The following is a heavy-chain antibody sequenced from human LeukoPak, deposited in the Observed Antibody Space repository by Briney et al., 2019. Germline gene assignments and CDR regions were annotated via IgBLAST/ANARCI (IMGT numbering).Heavy chain of an antibody. D-gene: IGHD3-3*01. CDR1: GGSFSGYY. Sequence: PSETLSLTCAVYGGSFSGYYWSWIRQPPGKGLEWIGEINHSGSTNYNPSLKSRVTISVDTSKNQFTLNLSSATAADTALYYCARGVPYYYTRVRFDPWGQGTLVTVSS. J-gene: IGHJ5*02. V-gene: IGHV4-34*01. CDR3: ARGVPYYYTRVRFDP. CDR2: INHSGST.